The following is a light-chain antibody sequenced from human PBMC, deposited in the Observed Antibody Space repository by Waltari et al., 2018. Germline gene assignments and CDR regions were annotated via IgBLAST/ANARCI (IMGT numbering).Light chain of an antibody. CDR1: QNIISW. CDR2: KAS. J-gene: IGKJ1*01. Sequence: IQMTQSPSTLSASVGDRVTITCRAGQNIISWLAWYQQKPGKTPKLLIYKASTLQSGVPSRFSGSGSGTEFTLTISSLQADDFATYYCQQYITTWSFGQGTKVEIK. CDR3: QQYITTWS. V-gene: IGKV1-5*03.